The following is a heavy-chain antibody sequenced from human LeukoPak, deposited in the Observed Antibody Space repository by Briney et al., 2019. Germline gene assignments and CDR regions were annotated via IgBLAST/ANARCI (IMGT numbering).Heavy chain of an antibody. CDR1: GGTFSSYA. CDR3: AREKTIAAVDY. D-gene: IGHD6-13*01. CDR2: IIPILGIA. J-gene: IGHJ4*02. Sequence: ASVKVSCKASGGTFSSYAISWVRQAPGQGLEWMGRIIPILGIANYAQKFQGRVTITADKSTSTAYMELSSPRSEDTAVYYCAREKTIAAVDYWGQGTLVTVSS. V-gene: IGHV1-69*04.